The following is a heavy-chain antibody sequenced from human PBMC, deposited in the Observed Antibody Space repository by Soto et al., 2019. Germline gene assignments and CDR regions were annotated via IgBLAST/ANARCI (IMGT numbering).Heavy chain of an antibody. CDR2: IMPIFRAP. J-gene: IGHJ6*02. D-gene: IGHD2-15*01. CDR1: GGAFSDYA. V-gene: IGHV1-69*13. CDR3: ASWLKGPDIGNYYYGMDV. Sequence: VKVSCKASGGAFSDYAFSWVRQAPGQGLEWLGGIMPIFRAPDYAQKFQGRVTITADEFTRTAYMEMNSLRSEDTAVYYCASWLKGPDIGNYYYGMDVWGQGTTVTVSS.